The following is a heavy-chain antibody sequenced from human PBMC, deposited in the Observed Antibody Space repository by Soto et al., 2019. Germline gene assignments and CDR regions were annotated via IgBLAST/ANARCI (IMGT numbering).Heavy chain of an antibody. CDR2: INPNGGAT. D-gene: IGHD3-16*01. J-gene: IGHJ4*02. CDR1: GYIFAGYY. CDR3: ARVGYYDYVWGSDGVAH. V-gene: IGHV1-2*02. Sequence: QVQLVQSGAEVKMPGASVKVSCKASGYIFAGYYMAWVRQAPGQGLEWLGWINPNGGATDYPPQFQDRVTMTRDMSSTTADTDLTRLTSYDTAVYYCARVGYYDYVWGSDGVAHWGQGTLITVSS.